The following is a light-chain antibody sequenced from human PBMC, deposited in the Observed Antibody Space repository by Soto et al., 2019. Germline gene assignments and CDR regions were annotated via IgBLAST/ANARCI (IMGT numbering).Light chain of an antibody. CDR2: TNS. CDR1: TSNIGSHT. Sequence: QAVVTQPPSASGTPGQRVTISCSGSTSNIGSHTVNWYQHVPGTAPKLLITTNSQRPSGVPDRFSGFKSGSSASLVISGLRSEDEADYYCATWDDSLKGVFGTGTKVTVL. V-gene: IGLV1-44*01. CDR3: ATWDDSLKGV. J-gene: IGLJ1*01.